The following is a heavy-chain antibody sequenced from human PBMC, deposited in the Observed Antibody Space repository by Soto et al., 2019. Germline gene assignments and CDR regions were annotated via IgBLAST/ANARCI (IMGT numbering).Heavy chain of an antibody. CDR2: ISSSSSYI. CDR1: GFTFSSYS. V-gene: IGHV3-21*01. Sequence: GGSLRLSCAASGFTFSSYSMNWVRQAPGKGLEWVSSISSSSSYIYYADSVKGRFTISRDNAKNSLYLQMNSLRAEDTAVYYCARAQMRWLQLECSDYWGQGTLVTVSS. D-gene: IGHD5-12*01. CDR3: ARAQMRWLQLECSDY. J-gene: IGHJ4*02.